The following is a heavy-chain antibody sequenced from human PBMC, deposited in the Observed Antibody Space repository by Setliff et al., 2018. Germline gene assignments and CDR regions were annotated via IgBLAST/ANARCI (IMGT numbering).Heavy chain of an antibody. CDR2: INHSGST. J-gene: IGHJ3*01. CDR1: GRSFSDSY. V-gene: IGHV4-34*01. D-gene: IGHD5-12*01. CDR3: ARGGHSGPDAFDS. Sequence: PSETLSLPCAVYGRSFSDSYWRWIRQSPGKGLEWIGEINHSGSTNYNPSLKTRVTISVDTSKNQFSLKLSSLTAADMAKYYCARGGHSGPDAFDSWGQGTRVTVSS.